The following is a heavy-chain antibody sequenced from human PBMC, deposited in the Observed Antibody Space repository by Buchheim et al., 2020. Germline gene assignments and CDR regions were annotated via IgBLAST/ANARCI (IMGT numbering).Heavy chain of an antibody. CDR2: ISYDGSNK. V-gene: IGHV3-30-3*01. J-gene: IGHJ1*01. Sequence: QVQLVQSGSELKKPGASVKVSCKASGYTFSSYAMHWVRQAPGKGLEWVAVISYDGSNKYYADSVKGRFTISRDNSKNTLYLQMNSLRAEDTAVYYCGRDLHLWGQGTL. CDR1: GYTFSSYA. CDR3: GRDLHL. D-gene: IGHD3-3*02.